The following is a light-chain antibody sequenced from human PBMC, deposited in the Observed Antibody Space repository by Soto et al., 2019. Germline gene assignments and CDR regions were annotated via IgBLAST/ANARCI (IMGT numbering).Light chain of an antibody. Sequence: VLTQPPSVSGAPGQRVTISCTGSSSNIGSTYDVQWYQQLPGTAPKLLIHGNTDRPSGVPDRFSGSKSGTSASLAITGLQADDEADYYCQSYDDSLSVHYVFGTETKVTVL. V-gene: IGLV1-40*01. CDR1: SSNIGSTYD. CDR3: QSYDDSLSVHYV. CDR2: GNT. J-gene: IGLJ1*01.